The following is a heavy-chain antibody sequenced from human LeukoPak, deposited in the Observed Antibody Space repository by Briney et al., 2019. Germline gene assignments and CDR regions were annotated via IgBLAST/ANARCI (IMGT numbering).Heavy chain of an antibody. J-gene: IGHJ4*02. Sequence: VGSLRLSCAASGSTFSGYWMSWVRQAPGKGLEWVANIRQDGSEKHHVDSVKGRFTISRDNAKNSLYLQMNSLRAEDTAVYYCARYRNYDSSSYEPRLDYWGQGTLVTVSS. V-gene: IGHV3-7*05. CDR3: ARYRNYDSSSYEPRLDY. D-gene: IGHD3-22*01. CDR2: IRQDGSEK. CDR1: GSTFSGYW.